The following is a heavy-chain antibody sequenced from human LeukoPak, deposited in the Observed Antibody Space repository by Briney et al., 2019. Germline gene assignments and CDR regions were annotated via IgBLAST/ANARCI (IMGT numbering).Heavy chain of an antibody. D-gene: IGHD6-19*01. CDR3: ARAGKQWLNRYFDL. V-gene: IGHV7-4-1*02. CDR1: GYTFTSYA. J-gene: IGHJ2*01. Sequence: ASVKVSCKASGYTFTSYAMNWVRQAPGQGLEWMGWINTNTGNPTYAQGFTGRFVFSLDTSVSTAYLQISSLKAEDTAVYYCARAGKQWLNRYFDLWGRGTLVTVSS. CDR2: INTNTGNP.